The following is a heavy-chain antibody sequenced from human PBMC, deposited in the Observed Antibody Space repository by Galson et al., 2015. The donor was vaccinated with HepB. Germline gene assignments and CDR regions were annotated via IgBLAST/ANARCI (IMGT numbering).Heavy chain of an antibody. CDR3: AREGYTTEKYDFWSGYPPDY. CDR2: MNPNSGNT. J-gene: IGHJ4*02. Sequence: SVKVSCKASGYTFTSYDINWVRQATGQGLEWMGWMNPNSGNTGYAQKFQGRVTMTRNTSISTAYMELRSLRSDDTAVYYCAREGYTTEKYDFWSGYPPDYWGQGTLVTVSS. V-gene: IGHV1-8*01. D-gene: IGHD3-3*01. CDR1: GYTFTSYD.